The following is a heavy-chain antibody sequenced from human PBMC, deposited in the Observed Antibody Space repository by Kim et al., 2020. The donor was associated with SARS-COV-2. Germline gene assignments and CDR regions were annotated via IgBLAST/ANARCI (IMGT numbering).Heavy chain of an antibody. D-gene: IGHD1-26*01. Sequence: YAASVRGRFTISRSGSKNSVYLQMNSLKTEDAAVYYCAGSYSGGYYDFDYWGRGTLVTVSS. CDR3: AGSYSGGYYDFDY. V-gene: IGHV3-72*01. J-gene: IGHJ4*02.